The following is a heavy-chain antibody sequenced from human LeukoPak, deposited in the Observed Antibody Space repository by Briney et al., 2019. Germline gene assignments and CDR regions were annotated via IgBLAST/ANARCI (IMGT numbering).Heavy chain of an antibody. Sequence: GGSLRLSCAVSGFNLHDYNMHWVRQAPGKGLEWVSHITWDGGSTFYADSVKGRFTVSRDNSKNSLYLQMNSLRIEDTALYYCARDRERASSGPIRHWGQGTLVTVSS. CDR1: GFNLHDYN. CDR2: ITWDGGST. J-gene: IGHJ1*01. D-gene: IGHD6-25*01. CDR3: ARDRERASSGPIRH. V-gene: IGHV3-43*01.